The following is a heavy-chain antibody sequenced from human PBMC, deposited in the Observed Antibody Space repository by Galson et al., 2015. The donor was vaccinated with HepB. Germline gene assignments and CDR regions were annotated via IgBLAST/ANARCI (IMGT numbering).Heavy chain of an antibody. D-gene: IGHD3-9*01. J-gene: IGHJ4*02. CDR2: ISYDGSNK. CDR1: GFTFSSYA. Sequence: SLRLSCAASGFTFSSYAMHWVRQAPGKGLEWVAVISYDGSNKYYADSVKGRFTISRDNSKNTLHLQMNSLRAEDTAVYYCARAMYYDILTGYCDYWGQGTLVTVSS. V-gene: IGHV3-30*04. CDR3: ARAMYYDILTGYCDY.